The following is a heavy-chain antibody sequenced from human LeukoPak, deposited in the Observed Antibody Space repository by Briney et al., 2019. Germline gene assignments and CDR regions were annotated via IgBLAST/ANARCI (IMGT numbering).Heavy chain of an antibody. V-gene: IGHV5-51*01. CDR2: IYPGDSDT. J-gene: IGHJ6*04. CDR3: ARLGGYGSGSMGYYYYGMDV. CDR1: GYSFNSYW. Sequence: GESLRISCKGSGYSFNSYWIGWVRHMHEKGMEWMGIIYPGDSDTRYSPSFQGQVTISADKSISTAYLQWSSLKASDTAMYYCARLGGYGSGSMGYYYYGMDVWGKGATVTVSS. D-gene: IGHD3-10*01.